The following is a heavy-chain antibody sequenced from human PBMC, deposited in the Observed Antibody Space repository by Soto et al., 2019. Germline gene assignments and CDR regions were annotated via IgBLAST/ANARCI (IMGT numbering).Heavy chain of an antibody. CDR2: INAGNGDT. D-gene: IGHD5-12*01. Sequence: QVELVQSGAEVKKPGASVKVSCKASGITFSSYAMHWVRQAPGQRLEWMGWINAGNGDTRYSQIFQGRVTLTRDTSASTVYLDLSSLRSEDTAIYYCARAISGYVTWGQGTLVTVS. J-gene: IGHJ5*02. CDR3: ARAISGYVT. V-gene: IGHV1-3*01. CDR1: GITFSSYA.